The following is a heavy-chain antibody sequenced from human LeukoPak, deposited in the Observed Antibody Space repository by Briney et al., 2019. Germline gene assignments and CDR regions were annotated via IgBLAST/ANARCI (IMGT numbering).Heavy chain of an antibody. J-gene: IGHJ3*02. CDR2: ISSSSSYI. D-gene: IGHD2-21*01. Sequence: NPGGSLRLSCAASGFTFSSYSMNWVRQAPGKGLEWVSSISSSSSYIYYADSVKGRFTISRDNAKNSLYPQMNSLRAEDTAVYYCASGAYCGGDCYSGDAFDIWGQGTMVTVSS. CDR1: GFTFSSYS. CDR3: ASGAYCGGDCYSGDAFDI. V-gene: IGHV3-21*01.